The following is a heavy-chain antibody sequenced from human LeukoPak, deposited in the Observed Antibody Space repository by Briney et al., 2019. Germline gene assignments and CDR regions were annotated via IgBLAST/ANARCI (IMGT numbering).Heavy chain of an antibody. Sequence: PGGSLRLSCAASGFTFSSYAMTWVRQAPGKGLEWVSAISGSGGSTYYADSVKGRFTISRDNSKNTLYLQMNSLRAEDTAVYYCAKDRNPDDSSGYLAYFDYWGQGTLVTVSS. J-gene: IGHJ4*02. CDR1: GFTFSSYA. D-gene: IGHD3-22*01. CDR3: AKDRNPDDSSGYLAYFDY. V-gene: IGHV3-23*01. CDR2: ISGSGGST.